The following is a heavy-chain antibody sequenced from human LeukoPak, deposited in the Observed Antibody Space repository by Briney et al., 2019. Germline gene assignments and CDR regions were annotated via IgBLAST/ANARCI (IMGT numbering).Heavy chain of an antibody. D-gene: IGHD4-17*01. CDR1: GFTFSSYS. V-gene: IGHV3-7*01. CDR3: AREDGDHDYYYYGMDV. CDR2: IKQDGSEK. J-gene: IGHJ6*02. Sequence: GGSLRLSCAASGFTFSSYSMSWVRQAPGKGLEWVANIKQDGSEKYYVDSVKGRFTISRGNAKNSLYLQMNSLRAEDTAVYYCAREDGDHDYYYYGMDVWGQGTTVTVSS.